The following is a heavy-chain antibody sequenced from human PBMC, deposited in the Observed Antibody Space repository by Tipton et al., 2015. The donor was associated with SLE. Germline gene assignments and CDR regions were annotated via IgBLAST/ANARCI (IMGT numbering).Heavy chain of an antibody. J-gene: IGHJ3*01. D-gene: IGHD4-17*01. V-gene: IGHV4-4*02. CDR2: IHHSGIT. CDR3: ASARADYGYAFDL. CDR1: YDSISSINW. Sequence: TLSLTCVVSYDSISSINWWTWVRQPPGKGLEWIGEIHHSGITNYNSTLKSRATMSLDTSKNQFSLKLRSVTAADTAVYYCASARADYGYAFDLWGQGTMVTVSS.